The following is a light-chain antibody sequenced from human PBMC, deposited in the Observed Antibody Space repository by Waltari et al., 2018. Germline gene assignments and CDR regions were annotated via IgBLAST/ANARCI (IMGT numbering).Light chain of an antibody. Sequence: ELVLTQSPDFQSVTPEAQVTITSRASQSLGSRLHWVQQKPNQSPKLLIKYASQSISGVPSRFSGSGSGTDFTLTINSLEAEDAAVYYCHQIASLPRTFGPGTKVEIK. J-gene: IGKJ1*01. CDR1: QSLGSR. CDR2: YAS. CDR3: HQIASLPRT. V-gene: IGKV6D-21*02.